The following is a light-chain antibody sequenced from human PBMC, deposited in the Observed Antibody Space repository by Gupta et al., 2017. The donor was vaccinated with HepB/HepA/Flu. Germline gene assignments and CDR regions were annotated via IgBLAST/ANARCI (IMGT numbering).Light chain of an antibody. Sequence: EVVLPPSPVPLSFSLGERATLSCRHSQSVSTNYLAWYQQKPGQAPRLLIYGASRRATGNPDRFSGSGSGTDFTLTISSLEPEDVAVYYCQQYDNSPLCSFGQGTKVEIK. CDR2: GAS. CDR1: QSVSTNY. V-gene: IGKV3-20*01. J-gene: IGKJ2*04. CDR3: QQYDNSPLCS.